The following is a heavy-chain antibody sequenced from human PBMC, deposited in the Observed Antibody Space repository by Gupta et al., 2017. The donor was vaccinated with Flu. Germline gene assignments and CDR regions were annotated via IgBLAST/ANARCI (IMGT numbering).Heavy chain of an antibody. Sequence: QVQLVESGRCVVQPGRSLGPSCAASRFIFSRYRLHWVRPAPGKGLDWVAGISIDGRKRYSTDSVRGRFTITRDNSKNTVFLQMNDLRAEDTAVYYCANDRGFYGDSVLGYFQRWGQGTLVTVSS. J-gene: IGHJ1*01. D-gene: IGHD4-17*01. CDR1: RFIFSRYR. CDR3: ANDRGFYGDSVLGYFQR. CDR2: ISIDGRKR. V-gene: IGHV3-30*18.